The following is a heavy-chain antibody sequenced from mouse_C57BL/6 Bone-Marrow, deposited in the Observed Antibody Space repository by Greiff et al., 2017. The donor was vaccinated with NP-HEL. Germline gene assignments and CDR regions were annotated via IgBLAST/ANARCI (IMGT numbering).Heavy chain of an antibody. CDR3: ARQGYYGSSSLDY. CDR1: GFTFSSYG. J-gene: IGHJ2*01. Sequence: DVMLVESGGDLVKPGGSLKLSCAASGFTFSSYGMSWVRQTPDKRLEWVATISSGGSYTYYPASVKGRFTISRDNAKNTLYLQMSSLKSEDTAMYYCARQGYYGSSSLDYWGQGTTLTVSS. V-gene: IGHV5-6*02. D-gene: IGHD1-1*01. CDR2: ISSGGSYT.